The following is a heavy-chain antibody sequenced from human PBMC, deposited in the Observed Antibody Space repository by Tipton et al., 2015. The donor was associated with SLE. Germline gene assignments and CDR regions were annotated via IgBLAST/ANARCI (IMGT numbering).Heavy chain of an antibody. Sequence: TLSLTCAVNGWSFSGYNWSWLRQPPGKGLEWIGEINYRGSTNYRPSLKSRVSISGDMSNNSFSLKLTSVTPADTAVYYCARVGAASGMRYFHHWGQGTLVTVSS. CDR3: ARVGAASGMRYFHH. D-gene: IGHD6-13*01. CDR2: INYRGST. CDR1: GWSFSGYN. V-gene: IGHV4-34*01. J-gene: IGHJ1*01.